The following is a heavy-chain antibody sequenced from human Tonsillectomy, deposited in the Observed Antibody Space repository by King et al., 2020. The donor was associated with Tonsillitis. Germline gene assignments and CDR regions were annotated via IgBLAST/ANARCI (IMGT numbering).Heavy chain of an antibody. CDR3: ARGEYGGYDFDY. CDR1: GDSVSSNSAA. CDR2: TYQRSKWYN. Sequence: HVQLPQSGPGLVKPSQTLSLTCALSGDSVSSNSAAWNWIRQSPSRGLEWLGRTYQRSKWYNEYAMSVKSRITITPDTSKNQFSLQLNSVTLEDTAVYYCARGEYGGYDFDYWGQGTLVTVSS. J-gene: IGHJ4*02. V-gene: IGHV6-1*01. D-gene: IGHD5-12*01.